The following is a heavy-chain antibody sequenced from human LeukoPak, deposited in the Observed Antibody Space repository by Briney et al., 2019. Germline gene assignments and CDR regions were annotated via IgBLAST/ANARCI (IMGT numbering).Heavy chain of an antibody. J-gene: IGHJ4*02. CDR2: MNPNSGNT. CDR3: ARGPRDYYDSSGYADY. CDR1: GYTFTTYD. V-gene: IGHV1-8*03. D-gene: IGHD3-22*01. Sequence: ASVKVSCKASGYTFTTYDINWVRQATGQGLEWMGWMNPNSGNTGYAQKFQGRVTITRNTSISTAYMELSSLRSEDTAVYYCARGPRDYYDSSGYADYWGQGTLVTVSS.